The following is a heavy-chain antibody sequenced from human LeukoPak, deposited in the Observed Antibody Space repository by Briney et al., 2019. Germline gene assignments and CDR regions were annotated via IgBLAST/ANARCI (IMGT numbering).Heavy chain of an antibody. D-gene: IGHD6-19*01. CDR1: GFTFSSYS. Sequence: GGSLRLSCAASGFTFSSYSMNWVRQAPGKGLEWVSVIYSGGSTYYADSVKGRFTISRDNAKNSLYLQMNSLRDEDTAVYYCARGAHKYSSGWTHYYYYGMDVWGQGTTVTVSS. CDR2: IYSGGST. CDR3: ARGAHKYSSGWTHYYYYGMDV. J-gene: IGHJ6*02. V-gene: IGHV3-66*01.